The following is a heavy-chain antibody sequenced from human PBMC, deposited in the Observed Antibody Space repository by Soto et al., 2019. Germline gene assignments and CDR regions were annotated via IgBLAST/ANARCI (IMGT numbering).Heavy chain of an antibody. CDR2: ISVSGSHT. CDR3: TADLPDWGAYAFDY. CDR1: GFTFSTYT. D-gene: IGHD3-16*01. J-gene: IGHJ4*02. Sequence: PGGSLRLSCAASGFTFSTYTMNWVRQVPGKGLEWVSGISVSGSHTYYADSVKGRFTISRDNFRSILFLQMNSLRDEDTALYYCTADLPDWGAYAFDYWGQGIXVTVSS. V-gene: IGHV3-23*01.